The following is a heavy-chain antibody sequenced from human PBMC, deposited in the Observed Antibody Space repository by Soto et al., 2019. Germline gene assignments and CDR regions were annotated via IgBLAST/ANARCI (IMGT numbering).Heavy chain of an antibody. D-gene: IGHD3-16*01. CDR3: ARESRYYESSGSYFDY. CDR1: GDSVSDNSVA. Sequence: SQTLSLTCAISGDSVSDNSVACNWIRQSPSRGLEWLGRTYYRSKWYNDYAVSVNSRITVTPQTSKNQFFLHLNSVTPEDTAAYCCARESRYYESSGSYFDYWGQGYLVSVAS. V-gene: IGHV6-1*01. J-gene: IGHJ4*02. CDR2: TYYRSKWYN.